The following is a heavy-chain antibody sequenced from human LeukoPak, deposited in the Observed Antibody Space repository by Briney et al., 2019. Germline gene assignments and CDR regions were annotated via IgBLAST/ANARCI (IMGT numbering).Heavy chain of an antibody. CDR2: ISGSGGGT. J-gene: IGHJ4*02. Sequence: GSLRLSCAASGFTFSSYAMSWVRQAPGKGLEWVSAISGSGGGTYYADSVKGRFTISRDNSKNTLYLQMNSLRAEDTAVYYCAKVSLITMVRGAPPSYYFDYWGQGTLVTVSS. CDR3: AKVSLITMVRGAPPSYYFDY. D-gene: IGHD3-10*01. CDR1: GFTFSSYA. V-gene: IGHV3-23*01.